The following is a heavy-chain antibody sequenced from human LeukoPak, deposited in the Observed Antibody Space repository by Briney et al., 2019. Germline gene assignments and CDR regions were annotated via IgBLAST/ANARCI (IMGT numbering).Heavy chain of an antibody. V-gene: IGHV3-23*01. CDR3: AKDRGDYYDSSGYPSWYFDY. CDR2: ISGSGGST. J-gene: IGHJ4*02. D-gene: IGHD3-22*01. Sequence: PGGSPRLSCAASGFTFSSYAMSWVRQAPGKGLEWVSAISGSGGSTYYADSVKGRFAISRDNSKNTLYLQMNSLRAEDTAVYYCAKDRGDYYDSSGYPSWYFDYWGQGTLVTVSS. CDR1: GFTFSSYA.